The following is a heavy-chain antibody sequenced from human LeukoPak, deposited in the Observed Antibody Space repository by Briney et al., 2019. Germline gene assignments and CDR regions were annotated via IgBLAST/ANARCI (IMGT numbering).Heavy chain of an antibody. CDR3: ARDLLDY. Sequence: QTGGSLRLSCAASGFTFSTYNMNWVRQAPGKGLEWVSYISTSSITIYYADSVKGRFALSRDNAKNSLYLQMNSLRAEDTAVYYCARDLLDYWGQGTLVTVSS. V-gene: IGHV3-48*01. J-gene: IGHJ4*02. CDR2: ISTSSITI. CDR1: GFTFSTYN.